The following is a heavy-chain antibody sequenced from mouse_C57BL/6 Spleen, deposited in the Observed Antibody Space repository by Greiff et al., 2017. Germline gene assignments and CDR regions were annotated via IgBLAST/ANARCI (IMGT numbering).Heavy chain of an antibody. CDR3: EKDPLAGKYFDY. D-gene: IGHD4-1*01. Sequence: EVQRVESGGGLVKPGGSLKLSCAASGFTFSDYGMHWVRQAPEKGLEWVAYISSGSSTIYYADTVKGRFTISRDNAKNTLFLQMTSLRSEETDMNAREKDPLAGKYFDYWGQGTTLTVSS. CDR1: GFTFSDYG. V-gene: IGHV5-17*01. CDR2: ISSGSSTI. J-gene: IGHJ2*01.